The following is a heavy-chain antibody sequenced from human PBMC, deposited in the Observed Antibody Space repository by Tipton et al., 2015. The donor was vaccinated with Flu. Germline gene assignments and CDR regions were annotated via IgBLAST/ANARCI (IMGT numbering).Heavy chain of an antibody. Sequence: TLSLTCTVSGGSISSYYWSWIRQPPGKGLEWIGEINHSGSTNYNPSLKSRVTISVDTSKNQFSLKLSSVTAADTAVYYCARGGDDFWSGYYLFDYWGQGTLVTVSS. CDR3: ARGGDDFWSGYYLFDY. D-gene: IGHD3-3*01. CDR1: GGSISSYY. CDR2: INHSGST. V-gene: IGHV4-34*01. J-gene: IGHJ4*02.